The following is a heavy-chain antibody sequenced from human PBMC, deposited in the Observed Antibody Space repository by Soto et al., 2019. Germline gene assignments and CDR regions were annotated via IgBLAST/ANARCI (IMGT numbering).Heavy chain of an antibody. CDR2: ISGSGGST. J-gene: IGHJ4*02. V-gene: IGHV3-23*01. Sequence: GGSLRLSCAASGFTFSSYAMSWVRQAPGKGLEWVSAISGSGGSTYYADSVKGRFTISRDNSKNTLYLQMNSLRAEDTAVYYCAKDSRLDIVVVQYYFDYWGQGTLVTVSS. CDR1: GFTFSSYA. CDR3: AKDSRLDIVVVQYYFDY. D-gene: IGHD2-21*01.